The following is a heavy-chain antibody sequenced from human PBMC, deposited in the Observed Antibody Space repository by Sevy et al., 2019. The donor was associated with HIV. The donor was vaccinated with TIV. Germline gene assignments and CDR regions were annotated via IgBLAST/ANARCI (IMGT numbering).Heavy chain of an antibody. Sequence: GGSLRLSCAGSGFTFGNYAMYWVRQSPGKGLEWVSGISWNSGSMGYADAVEGRFTISRDNAKNSLHLEMNSLRPEDTALYYGAKGVSGGNSGAAFDYWGQGTRVTVSS. D-gene: IGHD2-15*01. CDR2: ISWNSGSM. J-gene: IGHJ4*02. V-gene: IGHV3-9*01. CDR3: AKGVSGGNSGAAFDY. CDR1: GFTFGNYA.